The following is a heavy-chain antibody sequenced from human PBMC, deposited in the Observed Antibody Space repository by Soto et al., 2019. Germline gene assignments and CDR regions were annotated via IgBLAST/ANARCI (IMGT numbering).Heavy chain of an antibody. CDR3: XXXXXXXRLS. D-gene: IGHD3-16*01. J-gene: IGHJ5*02. V-gene: IGHV1-18*01. CDR1: GYTFTSYG. CDR2: ITAYNGNT. Sequence: QVQLVQSGAEVKKPGASVKVSCKASGYTFTSYGFSWVRQAPGQGLEWMGWITAYNGNTNYAQKLQGRVTMTTDTSTSTAYMELRSLRSDDTAXXXXXXXXXXXRLSWGQGTLVTVSS.